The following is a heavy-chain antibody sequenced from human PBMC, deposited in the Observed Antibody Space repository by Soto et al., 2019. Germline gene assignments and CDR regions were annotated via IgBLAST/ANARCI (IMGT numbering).Heavy chain of an antibody. CDR1: GGNFSGYY. Sequence: SETLSLTCAVYGGNFSGYYLTWILQPPGTGLEWIGKINHSGSTNYNPSLKSRVTISVDTSKNQFSLKLSSVTAADTAVYYCARSGGIVGAPANWSTSHYYYGMDVSGQGTTVTVSS. J-gene: IGHJ6*02. CDR2: INHSGST. D-gene: IGHD1-26*01. CDR3: ARSGGIVGAPANWSTSHYYYGMDV. V-gene: IGHV4-34*01.